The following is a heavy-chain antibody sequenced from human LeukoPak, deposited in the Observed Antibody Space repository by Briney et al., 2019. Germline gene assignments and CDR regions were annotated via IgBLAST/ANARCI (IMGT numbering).Heavy chain of an antibody. Sequence: GGSLRLSCAASGFTFNNYAMTWVRQTPGKGLEWVSGISAGGNSPYYADSVKGRFTISRDNAKNSLYLQMNSLRAEDTAVYYCATINTVAGRSYYFDYWGQGTLVTVSS. J-gene: IGHJ4*02. V-gene: IGHV3-23*01. CDR1: GFTFNNYA. CDR3: ATINTVAGRSYYFDY. CDR2: ISAGGNSP. D-gene: IGHD6-19*01.